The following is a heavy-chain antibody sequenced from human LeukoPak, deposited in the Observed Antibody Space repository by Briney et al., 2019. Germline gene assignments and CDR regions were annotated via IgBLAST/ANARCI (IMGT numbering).Heavy chain of an antibody. J-gene: IGHJ4*02. V-gene: IGHV4-34*08. CDR3: AALTGVANDY. CDR2: INHSGST. D-gene: IGHD7-27*01. Sequence: PGGSLRLSCAASGFTFSSYAMSWVRQPPGKGLEWIGEINHSGSTNYNPSLKSRVTISVDTSKNQFSLKLSSVTAADTAVYYCAALTGVANDYWGQGTLVTVSS. CDR1: GFTFSSYA.